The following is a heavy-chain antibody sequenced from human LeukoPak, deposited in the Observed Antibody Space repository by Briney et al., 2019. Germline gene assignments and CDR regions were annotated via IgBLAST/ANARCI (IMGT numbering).Heavy chain of an antibody. Sequence: SETLSLTCTVSGGSISSYYWSWIRQPPGKGLEWIGYIYYSGSTNYNPSLKSRVTISVDTSKNQFSLKRSSVTAADTAVYYCAGMRRGYSYGLDYWGQGTLVTVSS. CDR2: IYYSGST. CDR3: AGMRRGYSYGLDY. CDR1: GGSISSYY. D-gene: IGHD5-18*01. J-gene: IGHJ4*02. V-gene: IGHV4-59*08.